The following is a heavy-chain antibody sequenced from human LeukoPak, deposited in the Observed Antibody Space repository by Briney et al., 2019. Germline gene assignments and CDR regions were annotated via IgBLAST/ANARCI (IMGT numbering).Heavy chain of an antibody. CDR2: IRYDGSNK. CDR3: AGGYCSSTSCYTELFDY. J-gene: IGHJ4*02. V-gene: IGHV3-30*02. CDR1: GFTFSSYG. Sequence: GGSLRLSXAASGFTFSSYGMHWVRQAPGKGLEWVAFIRYDGSNKYYADSVKGRFTISRDNSKNTLYLQMNSLRAEDTAVYYCAGGYCSSTSCYTELFDYWGQGTLVTVSS. D-gene: IGHD2-2*02.